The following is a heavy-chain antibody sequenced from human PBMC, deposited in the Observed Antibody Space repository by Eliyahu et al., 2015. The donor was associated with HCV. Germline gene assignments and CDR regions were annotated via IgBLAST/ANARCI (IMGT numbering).Heavy chain of an antibody. V-gene: IGHV3-30*14. CDR1: GFTFSNYA. Sequence: QVPLVESGGGVVHPGRXLXXXXXASGFTFSNYAMHWVRQAPGKGLEWVSVISYDEINKYYADSVKGRFTISRDNSNNTLFLHMNSLSVDDTAVYYCARTTTVVTPYFQHWGQGTLVTVSS. CDR3: ARTTTVVTPYFQH. J-gene: IGHJ1*01. D-gene: IGHD4-23*01. CDR2: ISYDEINK.